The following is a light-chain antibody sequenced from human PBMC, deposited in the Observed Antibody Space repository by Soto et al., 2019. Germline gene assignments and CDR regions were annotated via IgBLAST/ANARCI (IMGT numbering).Light chain of an antibody. CDR3: SSYTSSSALVV. CDR1: SSDVGGYNY. Sequence: QSALTQPASVSESPGQSITIPCSGNSSDVGGYNYVAWYQQYPGKAPKLIIYDVTNRPSGVSNRFSGSKSGNTASLTISGLQPEDEADYYCSSYTSSSALVVFGGGTKVTVL. V-gene: IGLV2-14*01. J-gene: IGLJ2*01. CDR2: DVT.